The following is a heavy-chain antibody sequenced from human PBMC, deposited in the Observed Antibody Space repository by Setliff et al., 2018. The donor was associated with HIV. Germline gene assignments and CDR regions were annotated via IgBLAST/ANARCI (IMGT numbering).Heavy chain of an antibody. J-gene: IGHJ6*03. Sequence: SETLSLTCTVSGGSTSTSRYYWGWIRQPPGKGLEWIGSINYRGNTYYNPSLKSRAAISVDTSKNQISLKLSSVTAADTAVYYCASLDGSESPYIYYYYMDVWGEGTAVTVSS. V-gene: IGHV4-39*01. CDR2: INYRGNT. CDR1: GGSTSTSRYY. CDR3: ASLDGSESPYIYYYYMDV. D-gene: IGHD3-10*01.